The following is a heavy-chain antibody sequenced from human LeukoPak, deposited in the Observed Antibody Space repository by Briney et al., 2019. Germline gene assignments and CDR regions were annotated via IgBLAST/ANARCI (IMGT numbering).Heavy chain of an antibody. Sequence: GGSLRLSCTASGFSSGDYAMSWVRQAPGKGREWVGFIRSKAYGGTTEYAASVKGRFTISRDDSKSIAYLQMNSLKTEDTAVYYCTRGRWELDYWGQGTLVTVSS. CDR3: TRGRWELDY. J-gene: IGHJ4*02. V-gene: IGHV3-49*04. D-gene: IGHD1-26*01. CDR1: GFSSGDYA. CDR2: IRSKAYGGTT.